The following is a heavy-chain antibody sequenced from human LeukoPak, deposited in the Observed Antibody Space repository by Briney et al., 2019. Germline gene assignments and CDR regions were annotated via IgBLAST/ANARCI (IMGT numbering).Heavy chain of an antibody. J-gene: IGHJ4*02. CDR2: ISGSGGST. Sequence: PGGSLRLSCAASGFTFSSYAMSWVRQAPGKGLEWVSAISGSGGSTYYADSVKGRFTISRDNSKNTLYLQMNSLKTEDTALYYCTGEEGGAPTYWGQGTLVTVSS. D-gene: IGHD1-26*01. CDR1: GFTFSSYA. CDR3: TGEEGGAPTY. V-gene: IGHV3-23*01.